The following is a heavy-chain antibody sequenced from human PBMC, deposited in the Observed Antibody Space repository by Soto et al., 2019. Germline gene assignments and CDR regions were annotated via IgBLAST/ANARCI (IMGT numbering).Heavy chain of an antibody. CDR3: AKDPHPGNGGNLFDY. Sequence: GGSLRLSCAASGFTFSSYAMSWVRQAPGKGLEWVSAISGSGGSTYYADSVKGRFTISRDNSKNTLYLQMNSLRAEDTAVYYCAKDPHPGNGGNLFDYWGQGTLVTVSS. CDR1: GFTFSSYA. CDR2: ISGSGGST. V-gene: IGHV3-23*01. D-gene: IGHD2-21*02. J-gene: IGHJ4*02.